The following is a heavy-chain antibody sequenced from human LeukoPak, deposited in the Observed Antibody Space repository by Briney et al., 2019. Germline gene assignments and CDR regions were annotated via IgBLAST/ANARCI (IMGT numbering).Heavy chain of an antibody. Sequence: GGSLRLSCAASGFTFSSYAMHWVRQAPGKGLEWVAVISYDGSNKYYADSVKGRFTISRDNSKNTLYLQMNSLRAEDTAVYYCARGLVGATTFYWGQGTLVTVSS. D-gene: IGHD1-26*01. J-gene: IGHJ4*02. V-gene: IGHV3-30*04. CDR1: GFTFSSYA. CDR3: ARGLVGATTFY. CDR2: ISYDGSNK.